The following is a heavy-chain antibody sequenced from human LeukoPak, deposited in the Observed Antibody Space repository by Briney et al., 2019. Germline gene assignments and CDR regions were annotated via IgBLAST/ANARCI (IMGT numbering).Heavy chain of an antibody. V-gene: IGHV3-30*18. CDR2: TSFDGGNT. D-gene: IGHD3-10*01. Sequence: GGSLRLSCAASGFMFRAYGMHWVRQAPGKGLEWLAVTSFDGGNTYYAASVKGRFTVSRDNSNNTLDLQMNSLRAEDTAVYYCAKDSSSGSSYYFHGMDVWGQGTTVIVSS. J-gene: IGHJ6*02. CDR1: GFMFRAYG. CDR3: AKDSSSGSSYYFHGMDV.